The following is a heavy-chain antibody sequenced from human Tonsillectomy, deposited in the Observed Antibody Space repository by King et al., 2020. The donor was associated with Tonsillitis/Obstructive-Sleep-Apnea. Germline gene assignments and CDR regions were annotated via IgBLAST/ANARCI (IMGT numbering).Heavy chain of an antibody. J-gene: IGHJ5*02. Sequence: VQLVESGAEVKKPGESLKISCKTSGYSFTSYWIGWVRQMPGKGLEWMGIIYPGDSDTRYSPSFQGQVTISADKSINTAYLQWSSLKASDTAMYYCARLEVVVEPGAIPPGKTWLDPWGQGTRVTVSS. CDR3: ARLEVVVEPGAIPPGKTWLDP. CDR1: GYSFTSYW. V-gene: IGHV5-51*03. CDR2: IYPGDSDT. D-gene: IGHD2-2*01.